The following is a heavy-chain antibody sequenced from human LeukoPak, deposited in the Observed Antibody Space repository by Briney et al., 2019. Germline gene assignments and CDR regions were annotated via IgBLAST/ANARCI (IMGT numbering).Heavy chain of an antibody. J-gene: IGHJ4*02. V-gene: IGHV4-59*01. CDR1: GGSISSDY. CDR2: FYYSGST. D-gene: IGHD2-15*01. CDR3: ARVGVCSSGSCYEDY. Sequence: SETLSLTCTVSGGSISSDYWSWIRQPPGKGLEWIGYFYYSGSTDYNPSIKSRVMITVDTSKNQFSLNLNSVTASDTAIYYCARVGVCSSGSCYEDYWGQGTLVTVSS.